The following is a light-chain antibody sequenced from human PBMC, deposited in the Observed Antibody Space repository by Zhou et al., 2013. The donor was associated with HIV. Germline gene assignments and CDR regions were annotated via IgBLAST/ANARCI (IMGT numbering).Light chain of an antibody. Sequence: AIQMTQSPSSLSASVGDRVTITCRAGQDIRDELAWYQQKPGKAPKLLIYAASSLQSGVPSKFSGSGSGTDFTLTISNLQPEDVATYYCQQSFSAPPEWTFGQGTKVEIK. CDR2: AAS. J-gene: IGKJ1*01. V-gene: IGKV1-6*01. CDR3: QQSFSAPPEWT. CDR1: QDIRDE.